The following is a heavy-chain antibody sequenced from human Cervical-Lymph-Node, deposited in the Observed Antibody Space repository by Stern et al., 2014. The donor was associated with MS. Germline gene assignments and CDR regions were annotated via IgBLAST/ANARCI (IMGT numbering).Heavy chain of an antibody. V-gene: IGHV1-2*04. J-gene: IGHJ4*02. CDR1: GYTFTGYY. CDR2: INPNSGGT. Sequence: VQLVESGAEVKKPGASVKVSCKASGYTFTGYYMHWVRQAPGQGLAWMGWINPNSGGTNYAQKFQGWVTMTRDTSISTAYMELSRLRSDDTAVYYCARVGSSSWDPLDYWGQGTLVTVSS. CDR3: ARVGSSSWDPLDY. D-gene: IGHD6-13*01.